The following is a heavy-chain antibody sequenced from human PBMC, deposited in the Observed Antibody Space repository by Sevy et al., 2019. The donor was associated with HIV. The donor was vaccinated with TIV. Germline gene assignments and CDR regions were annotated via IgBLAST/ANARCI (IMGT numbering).Heavy chain of an antibody. CDR1: GYTFTGQY. D-gene: IGHD5-18*01. CDR2: INPNSGVT. CDR3: SRDLRLRGYSYGCFDY. V-gene: IGHV1-2*02. Sequence: ASVKVSCKASGYTFTGQYIHWVRQAPGQGLEWMGWINPNSGVTNYAQEFQGRVTMTRDTSISTAYMELSGLKSDDTAVYYCSRDLRLRGYSYGCFDYWGQGTLVTVSS. J-gene: IGHJ4*02.